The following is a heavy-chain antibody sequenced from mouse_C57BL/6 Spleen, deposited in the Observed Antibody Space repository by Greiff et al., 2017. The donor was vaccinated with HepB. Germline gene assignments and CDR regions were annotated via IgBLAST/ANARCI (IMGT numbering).Heavy chain of an antibody. D-gene: IGHD1-1*02. V-gene: IGHV1-81*01. CDR1: GYTFTSYG. CDR2: IYPRSGNT. J-gene: IGHJ3*01. CDR3: ARLNTMGSRGAWFAY. Sequence: QVQLQQSGAELARPGASVKLSCKASGYTFTSYGISWVKQSTGQGLEWIGEIYPRSGNTYYNEKFKGKATLTADKSSSTAYMELSSLTSADSAVYFCARLNTMGSRGAWFAYWGQGTLVTVSA.